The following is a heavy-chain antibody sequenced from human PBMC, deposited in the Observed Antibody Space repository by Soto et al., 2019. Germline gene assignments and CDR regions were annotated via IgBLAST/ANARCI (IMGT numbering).Heavy chain of an antibody. CDR3: ARQRRDYDFWSGYYSIGEYYFDY. Sequence: PSETLSLTCTVSGGSISSSSYYWGWIRQPPGKGLEWIGSIYYSGSTYYNPSLKSRVTISVDTSKNQFSLKLSSVTAADTAVYYCARQRRDYDFWSGYYSIGEYYFDYWGQGTLVTVSS. CDR2: IYYSGST. J-gene: IGHJ4*02. V-gene: IGHV4-39*01. CDR1: GGSISSSSYY. D-gene: IGHD3-3*01.